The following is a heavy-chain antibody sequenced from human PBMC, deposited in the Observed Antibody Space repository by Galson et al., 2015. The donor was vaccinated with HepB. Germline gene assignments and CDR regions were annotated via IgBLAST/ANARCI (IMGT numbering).Heavy chain of an antibody. D-gene: IGHD1-26*01. CDR2: INSDGDAT. V-gene: IGHV3-74*01. Sequence: SLRLSCAASGFTFSHYWMNWVRQAPGKGLVWVSHINSDGDATTYAGSVKGRFTGFRDNAKNTLYLQMNSLRADDTAVYYCVRDTGGGLIAGAKVDWFDSWGQGTLVTVSS. CDR1: GFTFSHYW. J-gene: IGHJ5*01. CDR3: VRDTGGGLIAGAKVDWFDS.